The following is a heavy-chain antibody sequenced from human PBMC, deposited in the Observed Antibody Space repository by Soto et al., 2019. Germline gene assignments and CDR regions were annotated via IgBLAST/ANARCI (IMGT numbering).Heavy chain of an antibody. Sequence: QFHLVQSGAEVKKPGASVKVSCKGSGYTFTTYVITWVRQAPGQGLEWMGWISAHNGNTNYAQKLQGRVTVTRDTSTSTAYMELRSLRSDDTAVYYCARGRYGDYWGQGALVTVSS. D-gene: IGHD1-1*01. CDR2: ISAHNGNT. J-gene: IGHJ4*02. V-gene: IGHV1-18*01. CDR3: ARGRYGDY. CDR1: GYTFTTYV.